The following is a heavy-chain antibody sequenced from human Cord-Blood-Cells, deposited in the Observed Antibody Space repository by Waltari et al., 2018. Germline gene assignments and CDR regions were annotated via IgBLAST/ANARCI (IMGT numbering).Heavy chain of an antibody. CDR3: ARGPPTYYDILTGYYNWFDP. Sequence: QVQLQQWGAGLLKPSETLSLTCAVYGGSFSGYYWSWIRQPPGKGLEWIGEINHSGSTNYNPALKSRVTISVDTSKNQFSLKLSSVTAADTAVYYCARGPPTYYDILTGYYNWFDPWGQGTLVTVSS. CDR1: GGSFSGYY. CDR2: INHSGST. V-gene: IGHV4-34*01. D-gene: IGHD3-9*01. J-gene: IGHJ5*02.